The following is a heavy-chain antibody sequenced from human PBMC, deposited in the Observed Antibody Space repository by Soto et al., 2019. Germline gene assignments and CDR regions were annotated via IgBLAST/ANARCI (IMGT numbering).Heavy chain of an antibody. D-gene: IGHD2-2*03. J-gene: IGHJ4*02. CDR2: ISDSGST. Sequence: EVQLLESGGGLVQPRGSLRLSCEASGFTFSTSAMSWVRQAPGKGLEWVSTISDSGSTYYAESVKGRFTISRANSENTLYLQRNSLRAEDTAVFYCAKVWGEDGYCSRTSCLYYFHHWGQGTLVTASS. CDR3: AKVWGEDGYCSRTSCLYYFHH. V-gene: IGHV3-23*01. CDR1: GFTFSTSA.